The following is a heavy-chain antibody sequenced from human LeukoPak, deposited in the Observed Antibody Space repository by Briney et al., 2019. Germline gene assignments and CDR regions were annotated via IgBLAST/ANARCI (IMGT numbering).Heavy chain of an antibody. D-gene: IGHD1-26*01. CDR2: INPSGGST. CDR3: ARIEEGGSYFY. V-gene: IGHV1-46*01. J-gene: IGHJ4*02. CDR1: GYTFTSYY. Sequence: ASVKVSCKASGYTFTSYYMHWVRQAPGQGLEWMGIINPSGGSTSYAQKLQGRVTMTTDTSTSTAYMELRSLRSDDTAVYYCARIEEGGSYFYWGQGTLVTVSS.